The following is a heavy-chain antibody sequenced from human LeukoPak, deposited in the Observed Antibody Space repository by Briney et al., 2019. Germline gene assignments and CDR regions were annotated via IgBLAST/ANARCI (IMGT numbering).Heavy chain of an antibody. CDR1: AHSVNTYY. J-gene: IGHJ4*02. V-gene: IGHV4-59*02. CDR2: IHYSGTT. Sequence: PSEALSLTFTVPAHSVNTYYWTWIRQPPGKGLEWIGYIHYSGTTNSNPSLKNRLPRSKNTSQHQFSLNVRTVTAADTAVYFCSRGITVTGPSTGPKKFDSWGQGTLVTVAS. CDR3: SRGITVTGPSTGPKKFDS. D-gene: IGHD6-19*01.